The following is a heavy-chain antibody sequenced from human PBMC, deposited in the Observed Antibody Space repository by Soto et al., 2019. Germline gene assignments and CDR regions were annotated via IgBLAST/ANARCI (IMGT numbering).Heavy chain of an antibody. D-gene: IGHD1-26*01. Sequence: GGSLRLSCAASGFTFSSYAMRWVRQAPGKGLKWVSAISGSGGSTYYADSVKGRFTISRDNSKNTLYLQMNSLRAEDTAVYYFANVFLWDDGWENLGYRGQGSLDIVSS. CDR1: GFTFSSYA. CDR2: ISGSGGST. CDR3: ANVFLWDDGWENLGY. J-gene: IGHJ4*02. V-gene: IGHV3-23*01.